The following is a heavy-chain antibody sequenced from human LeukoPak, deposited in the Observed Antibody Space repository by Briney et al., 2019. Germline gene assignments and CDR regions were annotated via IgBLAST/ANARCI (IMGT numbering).Heavy chain of an antibody. CDR3: ATLNGLLGFDY. Sequence: ASVKVSCKASGYTFTGYYMHWVRQAPGQGLEWMGWINPNSGGTNYAQEFQGRVTMTRDTSISTAYMELSRLGSDDTAVYYCATLNGLLGFDYWGQGTLVTVSS. V-gene: IGHV1-2*02. CDR1: GYTFTGYY. D-gene: IGHD2-15*01. J-gene: IGHJ4*02. CDR2: INPNSGGT.